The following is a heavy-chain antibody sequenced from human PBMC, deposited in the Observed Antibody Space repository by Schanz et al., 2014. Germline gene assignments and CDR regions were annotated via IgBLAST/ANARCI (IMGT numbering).Heavy chain of an antibody. CDR2: LSGSGGST. Sequence: VQLVESGGGLVKPGGSLRLSCSASGFSFSSYSMNWVRQAPGKGLEWVSALSGSGGSTYYADSVKGRFTISRDNSENTLYLQMNSLSADDTAVFYCAKGMGYCSGGTCYDYYYYGLDVWGQGTTVTVSS. J-gene: IGHJ6*02. V-gene: IGHV3-23*04. CDR1: GFSFSSYS. D-gene: IGHD2-15*01. CDR3: AKGMGYCSGGTCYDYYYYGLDV.